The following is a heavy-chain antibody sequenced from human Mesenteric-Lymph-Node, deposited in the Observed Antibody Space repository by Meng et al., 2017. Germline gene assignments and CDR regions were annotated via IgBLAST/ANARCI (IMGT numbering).Heavy chain of an antibody. D-gene: IGHD6-6*01. Sequence: VKVGAGVKKPGASVKVSCKAPGGTFSSYAISWVRQAPGQGLEWMGGIIPIFGTANYAQKFQGRVTITVDKSTSTAYMELSRLRSDDTAVYYCASPFGYSSSSFDYWGQGTLVTVSS. J-gene: IGHJ4*02. CDR2: IIPIFGTA. CDR3: ASPFGYSSSSFDY. V-gene: IGHV1-69*06. CDR1: GGTFSSYA.